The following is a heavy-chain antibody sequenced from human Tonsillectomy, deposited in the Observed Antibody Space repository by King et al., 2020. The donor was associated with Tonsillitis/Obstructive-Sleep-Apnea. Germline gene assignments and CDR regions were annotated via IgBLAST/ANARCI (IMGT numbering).Heavy chain of an antibody. D-gene: IGHD2-2*01. J-gene: IGHJ3*02. CDR1: GFTFSNAW. V-gene: IGHV3-15*01. Sequence: VQLVESGGGLVKPGGSLRLSCAASGFTFSNAWMSWVRQAPGKGLEWVGRIKSKTDGGTTDYAAPVKGRFTISRDDSTNTLYLQMNSLKTEDTAVYYCTTALSIVVVPAASDAFDIWGQGTMVTVSS. CDR2: IKSKTDGGTT. CDR3: TTALSIVVVPAASDAFDI.